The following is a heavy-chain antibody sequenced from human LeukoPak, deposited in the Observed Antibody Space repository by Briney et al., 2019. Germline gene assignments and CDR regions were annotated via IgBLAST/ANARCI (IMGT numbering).Heavy chain of an antibody. CDR1: GYSISSGYY. V-gene: IGHV4-38-2*01. J-gene: IGHJ5*02. Sequence: SETLSLTCAVSGYSISSGYYWGWIRQPPGKGLEWIGSINHSGSTNYNPSLKSRVTISVDTSKNQFSLTVTSVTAADTAVYYCPRTPTWENHPGGQGTLVTVSS. CDR2: INHSGST. CDR3: PRTPTWENHP. D-gene: IGHD1-26*01.